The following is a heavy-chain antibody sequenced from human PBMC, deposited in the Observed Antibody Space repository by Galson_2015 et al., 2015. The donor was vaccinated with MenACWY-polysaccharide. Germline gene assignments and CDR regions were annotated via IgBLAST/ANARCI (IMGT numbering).Heavy chain of an antibody. CDR1: GFTFDDYG. J-gene: IGHJ4*02. CDR2: ISWNSGSI. D-gene: IGHD5-12*01. V-gene: IGHV3-9*01. Sequence: SLRLSCAASGFTFDDYGMHWVRQAPGKGMEWVSGISWNSGSIGYADSVKGRFTISRDNAKNSLYLQMNSLRDEDTALYYCAKDIFPRRGYSDYDQGGWGQGTLVTVSS. CDR3: AKDIFPRRGYSDYDQGG.